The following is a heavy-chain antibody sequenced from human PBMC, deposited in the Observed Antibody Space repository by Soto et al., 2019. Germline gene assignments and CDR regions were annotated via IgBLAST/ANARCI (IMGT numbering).Heavy chain of an antibody. J-gene: IGHJ6*02. CDR1: GYSFTSYW. CDR3: ARHDSPDFTMVRGGRSDPSYYYYGMDV. CDR2: IYPGDSDT. D-gene: IGHD3-10*01. Sequence: GASLKISCKGSGYSFTSYWISRVRQMPGKGLEWMGIIYPGDSDTRYSPSFQGQVTISADKSISTAYLQWSSLKASDTAMYYCARHDSPDFTMVRGGRSDPSYYYYGMDVWCQGTTVTVS. V-gene: IGHV5-51*01.